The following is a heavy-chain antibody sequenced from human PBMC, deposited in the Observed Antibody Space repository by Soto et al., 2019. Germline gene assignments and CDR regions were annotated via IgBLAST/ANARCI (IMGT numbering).Heavy chain of an antibody. CDR3: ARRAPNILTTYYPYYFDS. CDR1: GCSMSSYY. D-gene: IGHD3-9*01. CDR2: IYTSGST. V-gene: IGHV4-4*07. J-gene: IGHJ4*01. Sequence: PXETLSRTCIVSGCSMSSYYWSWIRPLAGRGLDWIGRIYTSGSTNYNPSLKSRVTMSVDSSKNQFSLKLSSVTAADTAVYYCARRAPNILTTYYPYYFDSGYQGTLVAVSS.